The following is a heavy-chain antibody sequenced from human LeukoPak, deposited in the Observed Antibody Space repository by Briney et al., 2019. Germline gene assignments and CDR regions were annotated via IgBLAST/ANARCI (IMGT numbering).Heavy chain of an antibody. Sequence: PGGSLRLSCAASGFTFSSYETNWVRQAPGKGLEWVSYISSSGSTIYYADSVKGRFTISRDNAKNSLYLQMNSLRAEDTAVYYCAREGRLFVPCFDSWGQGTLVTVSS. CDR1: GFTFSSYE. V-gene: IGHV3-48*03. CDR2: ISSSGSTI. J-gene: IGHJ4*02. CDR3: AREGRLFVPCFDS.